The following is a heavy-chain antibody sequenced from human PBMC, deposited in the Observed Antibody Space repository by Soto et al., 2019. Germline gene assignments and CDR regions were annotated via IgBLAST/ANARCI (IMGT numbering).Heavy chain of an antibody. D-gene: IGHD2-2*01. CDR3: ARGFVVPAAGNWFDP. Sequence: ASVKVSCKASGYTFTSYDINWVRQATGQGLEWMGWMNPNSGNTGYAQKFQDRDTMTRNTSISTAYMELSSLRSEDTAVYYCARGFVVPAAGNWFDPWGQGTLVTVSS. CDR2: MNPNSGNT. CDR1: GYTFTSYD. J-gene: IGHJ5*02. V-gene: IGHV1-8*01.